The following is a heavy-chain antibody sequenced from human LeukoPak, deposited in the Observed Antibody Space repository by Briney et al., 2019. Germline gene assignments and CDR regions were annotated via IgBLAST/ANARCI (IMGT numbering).Heavy chain of an antibody. Sequence: SVKVSCKASGGTCSSYAISWVRQAPGQGLEWMGGIIPIFGTANYAQKFQGRVTITADESTSTAYMELSSLRSEDTAVYYCARTTTYYYDSSGYYPDYWGRGTLVTVSS. CDR1: GGTCSSYA. CDR2: IIPIFGTA. CDR3: ARTTTYYYDSSGYYPDY. V-gene: IGHV1-69*13. D-gene: IGHD3-22*01. J-gene: IGHJ4*02.